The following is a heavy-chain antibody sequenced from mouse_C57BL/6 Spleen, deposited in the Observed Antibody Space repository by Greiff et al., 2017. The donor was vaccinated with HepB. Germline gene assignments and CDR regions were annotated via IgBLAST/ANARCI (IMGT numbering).Heavy chain of an antibody. J-gene: IGHJ3*01. CDR2: IWGGGST. CDR1: GFSLTSYG. V-gene: IGHV2-9*01. D-gene: IGHD3-2*02. Sequence: VHLVESGPGLVAPSQSLSITCTVSGFSLTSYGVDWVRQPPGKGLEWLGVIWGGGSTNYNSALMSRLSISKDNSKSQVFLKRNSLQTDDTAMYYRRAASTAQATGFAYWGQGTLVTVSA. CDR3: RAASTAQATGFAY.